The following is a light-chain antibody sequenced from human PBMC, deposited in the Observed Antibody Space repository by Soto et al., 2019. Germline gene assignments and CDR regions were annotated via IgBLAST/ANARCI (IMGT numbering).Light chain of an antibody. CDR2: AAS. Sequence: DIQMTQSQSSLSASVGDRVTITCRPSQSIDNFLNWYQQKPGKAPNLLIYAASSLQSGVSSRFSGSGCVTEFTLTISSLQPEDSATYYFQQSYSLPYTFGQGTKVDIK. CDR1: QSIDNF. V-gene: IGKV1-39*01. CDR3: QQSYSLPYT. J-gene: IGKJ2*01.